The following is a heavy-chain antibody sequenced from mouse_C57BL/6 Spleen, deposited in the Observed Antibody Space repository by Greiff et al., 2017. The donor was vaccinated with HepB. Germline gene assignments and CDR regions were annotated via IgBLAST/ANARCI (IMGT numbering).Heavy chain of an antibody. J-gene: IGHJ2*01. CDR3: ARGRDGSFFDY. V-gene: IGHV1-85*01. CDR1: GYTFTSCD. CDR2: IYPRDGST. D-gene: IGHD1-1*01. Sequence: QVQLKESGPELVKPGASVKLSCKASGYTFTSCDINWVKQRPGQGLEWIGWIYPRDGSTKYNEKFKGKATLTVDTSSSTAYMELHSLTSEDSAVYFCARGRDGSFFDYWGQGTTLTVSS.